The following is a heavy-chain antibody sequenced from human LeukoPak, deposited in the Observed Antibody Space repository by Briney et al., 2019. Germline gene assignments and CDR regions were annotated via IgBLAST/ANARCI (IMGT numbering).Heavy chain of an antibody. V-gene: IGHV3-11*01. CDR1: GFIFSDYY. CDR3: AREDNVWNLLYNYYMDV. CDR2: IDVRGDSI. Sequence: AGGSLRLSCAASGFIFSDYYMTWIRQAPGKGLEWVAHIDVRGDSILYADSVKGRFTISRDSAKNSLYLQMNSLRAEDTAVYYCAREDNVWNLLYNYYMDVWGEGTTVTVSS. D-gene: IGHD1-1*01. J-gene: IGHJ6*03.